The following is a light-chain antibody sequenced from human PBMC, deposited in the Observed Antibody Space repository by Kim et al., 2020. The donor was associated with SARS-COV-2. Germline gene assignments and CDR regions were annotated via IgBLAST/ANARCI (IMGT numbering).Light chain of an antibody. V-gene: IGLV3-21*01. J-gene: IGLJ1*01. CDR2: YDN. Sequence: SYELTQPPSVSLAPGKTARITCGGHNIGSKSVHWYQQKPGQAPVLVIYYDNDRPSGIPERFSGSNSGNTATLTISMVAAGDEADYYCQVWDISTNQYIFGTGTKVTVL. CDR3: QVWDISTNQYI. CDR1: NIGSKS.